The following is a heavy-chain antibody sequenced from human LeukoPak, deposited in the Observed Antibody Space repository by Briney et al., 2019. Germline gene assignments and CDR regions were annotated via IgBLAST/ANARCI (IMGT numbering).Heavy chain of an antibody. V-gene: IGHV3-30*18. CDR2: ISYDGSDK. Sequence: PGGSLRLSCVASGFTFSSYGMHWVRQAPGKGLEWVAAISYDGSDKYYADSVKGRFTISKDNSKNTLSLQMNSLRAEDTAVFFCAKDLRYCSGTSCYEASGMDVWGQGTTVTVSS. CDR1: GFTFSSYG. J-gene: IGHJ6*02. D-gene: IGHD2-2*01. CDR3: AKDLRYCSGTSCYEASGMDV.